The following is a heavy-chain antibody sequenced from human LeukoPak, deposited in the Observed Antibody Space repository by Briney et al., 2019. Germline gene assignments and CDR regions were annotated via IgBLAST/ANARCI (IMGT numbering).Heavy chain of an antibody. J-gene: IGHJ3*02. D-gene: IGHD3-22*01. CDR3: ARSLSYYDSSGDAFDI. CDR1: GFTFSSYW. CDR2: IKQDGSEK. V-gene: IGHV3-7*01. Sequence: GGSLRLSCAASGFTFSSYWMSWVRQAPGKGLEWVANIKQDGSEKYYVDSVKGRFTISRDNAKNSLYLQMNSLRAEDTAVYYCARSLSYYDSSGDAFDIWGQGTMVTVSS.